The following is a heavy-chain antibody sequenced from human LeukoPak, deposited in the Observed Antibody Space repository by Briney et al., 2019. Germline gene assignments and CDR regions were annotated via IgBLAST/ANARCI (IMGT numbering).Heavy chain of an antibody. D-gene: IGHD6-13*01. CDR1: GFTFSSYA. Sequence: RGSLRLSCAASGFTFSSYATHWVRQAPGKGLEWVAVISYDGSNKYYADSVKGRFTISRDNSKNTLYLQMNSLRAEDTAVYYCARGGGSSWDYWGQGTLVTVSS. J-gene: IGHJ4*02. CDR2: ISYDGSNK. V-gene: IGHV3-30-3*01. CDR3: ARGGGSSWDY.